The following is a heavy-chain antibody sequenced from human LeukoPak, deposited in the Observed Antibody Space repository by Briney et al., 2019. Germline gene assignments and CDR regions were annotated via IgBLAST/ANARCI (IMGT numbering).Heavy chain of an antibody. CDR3: ARVPLEFCSSTSCYRYYYIDV. V-gene: IGHV3-53*01. CDR2: IYSGGRT. CDR1: GFTVSSNY. J-gene: IGHJ6*03. D-gene: IGHD2-2*02. Sequence: GGSLRLSCAASGFTVSSNYMSWVRQAPGKGLEWVSVIYSGGRTYYADSVKGRFTISMDNSKNTLYLQMNSLRAEDTAVYYCARVPLEFCSSTSCYRYYYIDVRGKGTTVTVSS.